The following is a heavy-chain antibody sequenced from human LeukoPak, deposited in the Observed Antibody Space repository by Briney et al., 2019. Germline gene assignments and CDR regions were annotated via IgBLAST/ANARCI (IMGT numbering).Heavy chain of an antibody. J-gene: IGHJ6*03. V-gene: IGHV4-34*01. CDR3: AREAAIRGYYYYYYMDV. D-gene: IGHD2-2*02. CDR2: INHSGST. CDR1: GGSFSGYY. Sequence: SETLSLTCAVYGGSFSGYYWSWFRRPPGKGLEWIGEINHSGSTNYNPALKSRVTISVDTSKNQFSLKLSSVTAADTAVYYCAREAAIRGYYYYYYMDVWGKGTTVTVSS.